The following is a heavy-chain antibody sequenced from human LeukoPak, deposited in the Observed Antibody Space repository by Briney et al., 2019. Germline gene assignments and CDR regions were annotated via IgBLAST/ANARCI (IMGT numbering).Heavy chain of an antibody. CDR3: ARKLGGHYYYYMDV. J-gene: IGHJ6*03. Sequence: SETLSLTCTVSGGSISSSSYYWGWIRQPPGKGLEWIGSIYYSGSTYYNPSHKSRVTISVDTSKNQFSLKLSSVTAADTAVYYCARKLGGHYYYYMDVWGKGTTVTVSS. V-gene: IGHV4-39*01. CDR1: GGSISSSSYY. D-gene: IGHD7-27*01. CDR2: IYYSGST.